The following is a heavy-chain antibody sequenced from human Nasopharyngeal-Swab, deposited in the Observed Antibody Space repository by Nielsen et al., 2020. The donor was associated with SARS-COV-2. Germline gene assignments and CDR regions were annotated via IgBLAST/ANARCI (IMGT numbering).Heavy chain of an antibody. V-gene: IGHV3-66*01. D-gene: IGHD2-21*02. CDR3: ARDYCGGDCYGDY. J-gene: IGHJ4*02. CDR2: IYSGGST. Sequence: ESLKISCAASGFTVRSNYMSWVRQAPGKGLEWVSVIYSGGSTYYADSVKGRFTISRDNSKNTLYLQINSLRAEDTAVYYCARDYCGGDCYGDYWGQGTLVTVSS. CDR1: GFTVRSNY.